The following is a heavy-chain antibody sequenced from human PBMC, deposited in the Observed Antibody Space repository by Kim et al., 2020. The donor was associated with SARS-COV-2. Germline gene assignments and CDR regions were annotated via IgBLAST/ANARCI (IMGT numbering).Heavy chain of an antibody. D-gene: IGHD2-15*01. CDR2: IKQDGSEK. CDR3: ARSGGGYCSGGSCYSGPYYYYGMDV. CDR1: GFTFSSYW. V-gene: IGHV3-7*01. J-gene: IGHJ6*02. Sequence: GGSLRLSCAASGFTFSSYWMSWVRQAPGKGLEWVANIKQDGSEKYYVDSVKGRFTISRDNAKNSLYLQMNSLRAEDTAVYYCARSGGGYCSGGSCYSGPYYYYGMDVWGQGTTVTVSS.